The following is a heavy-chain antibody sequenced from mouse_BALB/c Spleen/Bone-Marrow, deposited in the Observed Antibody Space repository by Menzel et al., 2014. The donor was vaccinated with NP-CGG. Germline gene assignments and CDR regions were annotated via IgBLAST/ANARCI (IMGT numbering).Heavy chain of an antibody. CDR1: GYAFTSYN. Sequence: VQLQQSGPELVKPGASVKVYWKASGYAFTSYNMYWGKRSHGKSLEWIGYIDPYNGGTSYNQKFKGKDTLPVDQSSSTAYMHLHSLTSEDSAVYYCARSILGAMSSWGQGTSVTVSS. J-gene: IGHJ4*01. V-gene: IGHV1S135*01. CDR2: IDPYNGGT. CDR3: ARSILGAMSS. D-gene: IGHD4-1*01.